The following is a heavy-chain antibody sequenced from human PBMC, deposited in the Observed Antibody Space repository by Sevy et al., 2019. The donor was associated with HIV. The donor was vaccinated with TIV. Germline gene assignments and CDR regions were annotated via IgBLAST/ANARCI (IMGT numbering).Heavy chain of an antibody. CDR3: AREGCTKPHDY. V-gene: IGHV3-23*01. D-gene: IGHD2-8*01. Sequence: GGSLRLSCAASGFTFSKYSMSWVRQPPGKGLERVSTLSFGCGEINHADSVKGRFTISRDNSKNSLYLQMNNLRAEDTAVYYSAREGCTKPHDYWGQGTLVTVSS. CDR1: GFTFSKYS. J-gene: IGHJ4*02. CDR2: LSFGCGEI.